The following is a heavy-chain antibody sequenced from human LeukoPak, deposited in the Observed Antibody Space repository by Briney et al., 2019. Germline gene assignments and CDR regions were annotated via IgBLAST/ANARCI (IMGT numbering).Heavy chain of an antibody. V-gene: IGHV3-7*01. CDR1: GFTLSSYW. CDR2: IKQDGSEK. CDR3: ATDPAQNEYGDIDY. J-gene: IGHJ4*02. D-gene: IGHD4-17*01. Sequence: GGSLRLSCAASGFTLSSYWLSWVRQAPGKGLEWVANIKQDGSEKYYVDSVKGRFTISRDSAKNSLYLQMNSLRAEDTAVYYCATDPAQNEYGDIDYWGQGALVTVSS.